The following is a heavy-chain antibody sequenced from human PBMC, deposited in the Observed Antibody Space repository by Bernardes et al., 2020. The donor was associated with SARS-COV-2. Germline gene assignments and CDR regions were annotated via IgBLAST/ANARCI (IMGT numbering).Heavy chain of an antibody. CDR2: ISTGGSTK. CDR1: GFIFSDYA. V-gene: IGHV3-11*04. D-gene: IGHD5-18*01. CDR3: AREYTYGFDS. J-gene: IGHJ4*02. Sequence: GGSLRLSCAAAGFIFSDYAMRWVRQAPGKGLEWVSYISTGGSTKYYADSVKGRFTISRDNAKNSLYLQMNSLRAEDTAVYYCAREYTYGFDSWGQGTLVTVSS.